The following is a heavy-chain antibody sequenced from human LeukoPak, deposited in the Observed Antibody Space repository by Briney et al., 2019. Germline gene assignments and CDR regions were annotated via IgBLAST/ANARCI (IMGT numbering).Heavy chain of an antibody. CDR3: ARETGHGYNWMGY. Sequence: SVKVSCKASGGTFSSYAISWVRQAPGQGLEWMGGIIPIFGTANSAQKFQGRVTITADESTNTAYMELTSLRSEDTAVYYCARETGHGYNWMGYWGQGTLVTVSS. V-gene: IGHV1-69*13. J-gene: IGHJ4*02. CDR1: GGTFSSYA. D-gene: IGHD5-24*01. CDR2: IIPIFGTA.